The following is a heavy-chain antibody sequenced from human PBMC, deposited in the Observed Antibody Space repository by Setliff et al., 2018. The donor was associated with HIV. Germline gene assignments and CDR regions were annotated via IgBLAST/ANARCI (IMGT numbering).Heavy chain of an antibody. V-gene: IGHV4-59*01. D-gene: IGHD6-13*01. J-gene: IGHJ6*02. CDR3: ARGLPRRHSFIAAAGGLYYYGMDV. Sequence: PSETLSLTCTVSGGSISSYYWSRIRQPPGKGLEWIGYMYYSGSTNYNPSLKSRVTISVDTSKNQFSLKLNSVTAADTAVYYCARGLPRRHSFIAAAGGLYYYGMDVWGQGTTVTVSS. CDR2: MYYSGST. CDR1: GGSISSYY.